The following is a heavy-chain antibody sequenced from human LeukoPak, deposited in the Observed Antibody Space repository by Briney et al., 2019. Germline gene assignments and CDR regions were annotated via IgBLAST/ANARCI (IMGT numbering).Heavy chain of an antibody. CDR2: IYYSGST. J-gene: IGHJ4*02. CDR1: GGSISSYY. V-gene: IGHV4-59*12. CDR3: ARYLYGGHQMRFDY. Sequence: SETLSLTCTVSGGSISSYYWSWIRQPPGKGLEWIGYIYYSGSTNYRPSLKSRVTISVDTSKNQFSLKLSSVTAADTAVYYCARYLYGGHQMRFDYWGQGTLVTVSS. D-gene: IGHD4-23*01.